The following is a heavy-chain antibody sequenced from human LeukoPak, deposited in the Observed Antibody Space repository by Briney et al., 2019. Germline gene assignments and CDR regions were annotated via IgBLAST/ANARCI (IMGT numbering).Heavy chain of an antibody. D-gene: IGHD3-10*01. CDR3: AGGRSRGYYYMDV. V-gene: IGHV4-59*08. Sequence: SETLSLTCTVSGGSISSYYWSWIRQPPGKGLEWIGYIYYSGNTNSNPSLKSRVTISVDTSKNQFSLKLSSVTAADTAVYYCAGGRSRGYYYMDVWGKGTTVTVSS. CDR1: GGSISSYY. J-gene: IGHJ6*03. CDR2: IYYSGNT.